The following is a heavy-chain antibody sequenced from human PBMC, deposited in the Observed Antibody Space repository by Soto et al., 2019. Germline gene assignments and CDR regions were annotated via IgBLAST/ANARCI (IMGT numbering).Heavy chain of an antibody. CDR3: ARDLASTTIPNY. V-gene: IGHV3-23*01. CDR2: ISDGVGTT. Sequence: PGGSLRLSCAASGFTFSRVWMSWVRQAPGKGLEWVSTISDGVGTTYYTDSVKGRFTISRDNAKNSLYLQMNSLRAEDTAVYYCARDLASTTIPNYWGQGTLVTVSS. D-gene: IGHD4-17*01. CDR1: GFTFSRVW. J-gene: IGHJ4*02.